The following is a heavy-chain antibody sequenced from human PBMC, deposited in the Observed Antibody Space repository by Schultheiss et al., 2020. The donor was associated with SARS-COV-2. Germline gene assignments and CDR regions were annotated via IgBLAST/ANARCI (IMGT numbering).Heavy chain of an antibody. D-gene: IGHD3-22*01. Sequence: GGSLRLSCAASGFTFSRYWMSWVRQAPGKGLEWVANINQDGSEKYYMDSVKGQFTVSRDNAKNSLYLQMNSLRAEDTAVYYCAKDRRYDSSPSFDYWGQGTLVTVSS. CDR3: AKDRRYDSSPSFDY. CDR1: GFTFSRYW. V-gene: IGHV3-7*01. J-gene: IGHJ4*02. CDR2: INQDGSEK.